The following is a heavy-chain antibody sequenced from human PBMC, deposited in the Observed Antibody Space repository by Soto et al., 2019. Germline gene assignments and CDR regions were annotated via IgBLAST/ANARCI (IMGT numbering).Heavy chain of an antibody. Sequence: GGSLRLSCAASGFTFSSYAMHWVRQAPGKGLEYVSAISSNGGSTYYANSVKGRFTISRDNSKNTLYLQMGSLRAEDMAVYYCARVGGYCSGGSCYDYFDYWGQGTLVTVSS. CDR2: ISSNGGST. D-gene: IGHD2-15*01. CDR1: GFTFSSYA. CDR3: ARVGGYCSGGSCYDYFDY. J-gene: IGHJ4*02. V-gene: IGHV3-64*01.